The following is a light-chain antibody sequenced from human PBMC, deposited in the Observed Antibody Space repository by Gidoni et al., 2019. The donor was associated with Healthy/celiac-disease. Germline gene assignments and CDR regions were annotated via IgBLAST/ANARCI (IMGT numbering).Light chain of an antibody. CDR2: GNS. J-gene: IGLJ2*01. CDR3: QSYDSSLSVV. V-gene: IGLV1-40*01. CDR1: SSNIGAGYD. Sequence: QSVLTPPPSVSAAPGQRVTISCTGSSSNIGAGYDVHWYQQLPGTAPKLLIYGNSNRRSGVPDRFSGSKSGTSASLAITGLQAEDEADYYCQSYDSSLSVVFGGGTKLTVL.